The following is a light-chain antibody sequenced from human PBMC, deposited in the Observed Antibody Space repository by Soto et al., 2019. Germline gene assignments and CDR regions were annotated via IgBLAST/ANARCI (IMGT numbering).Light chain of an antibody. V-gene: IGKV3-20*01. CDR2: GAS. J-gene: IGKJ1*01. CDR1: QSVSSSY. CDR3: QQYGSSPRT. Sequence: IGLTQSPGYLSLSPVESATLSCMASQSVSSSYLAWYQQKPGQAPRLLIYGASSRATGIPDRFSGSGSGTDFTLTISRLEPEDFAVYYCQQYGSSPRTFGQGTKVDIK.